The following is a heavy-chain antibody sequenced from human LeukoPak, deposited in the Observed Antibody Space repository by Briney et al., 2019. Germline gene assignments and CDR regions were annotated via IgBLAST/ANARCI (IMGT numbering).Heavy chain of an antibody. CDR3: ARQYGRPFDY. CDR2: IYPGGSDT. D-gene: IGHD4-17*01. V-gene: IGHV5-51*01. Sequence: GESLKISCKGSGFSFTSNWIAWVRQMPGKGLEWMGIIYPGGSDTRYSPSFQGQVTISADKSISTAYLQWSSLKASDTAMYYCARQYGRPFDYWGQGTLVTVSS. CDR1: GFSFTSNW. J-gene: IGHJ4*02.